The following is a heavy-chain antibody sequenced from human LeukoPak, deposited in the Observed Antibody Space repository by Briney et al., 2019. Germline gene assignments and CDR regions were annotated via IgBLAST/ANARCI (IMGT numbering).Heavy chain of an antibody. V-gene: IGHV3-23*01. Sequence: GGSLRLSCAASGFTFSSYAMSWVRQAPAKGLEWVSAISGSGGSTYYADSVKGRFTISRDNSRNTLYLQMNSLRAEDTAVYYCAKLAKYGSGSPIDYWGQGTLVTVSS. J-gene: IGHJ4*02. D-gene: IGHD3-10*01. CDR3: AKLAKYGSGSPIDY. CDR2: ISGSGGST. CDR1: GFTFSSYA.